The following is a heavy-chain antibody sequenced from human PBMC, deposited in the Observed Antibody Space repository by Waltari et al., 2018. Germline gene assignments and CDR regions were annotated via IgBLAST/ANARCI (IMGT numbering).Heavy chain of an antibody. J-gene: IGHJ4*02. CDR3: ARDRQWLDY. V-gene: IGHV4-59*01. Sequence: QVQLQESGPGLVKPSETLSLTCTVSGGSISSYYWSWIRQPPGKGLEWIGYIYYSGSTYYTPSLRTGVTLSVDASKNPFSLKLRSLAAANTAVYSCARDRQWLDYWGQGTLVTVSS. CDR1: GGSISSYY. CDR2: IYYSGST. D-gene: IGHD6-19*01.